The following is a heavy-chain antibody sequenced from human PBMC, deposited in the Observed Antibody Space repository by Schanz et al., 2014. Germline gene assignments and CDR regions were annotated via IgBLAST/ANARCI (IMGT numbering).Heavy chain of an antibody. CDR2: IIPILGIA. J-gene: IGHJ4*02. D-gene: IGHD4-17*01. CDR1: GYTFTNFF. CDR3: ARGYGDSPTDF. Sequence: QVHLVQSGAEVHKPGASVKVSCKASGYTFTNFFLHWVRQAPGQGLEWMGRIIPILGIANYAQKCQGRVTITADRSTSTAYMELSSLRSEDTAMYYCARGYGDSPTDFWGQGTLVTVSS. V-gene: IGHV1-69*09.